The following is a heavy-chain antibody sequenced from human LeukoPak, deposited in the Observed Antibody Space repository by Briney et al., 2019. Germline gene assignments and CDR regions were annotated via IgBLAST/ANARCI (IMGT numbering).Heavy chain of an antibody. J-gene: IGHJ4*02. V-gene: IGHV3-74*01. CDR2: IRHDAGVT. Sequence: TGGSLRLSCAASGFTFSNYWMHWVRQAPGKGLVWVSRIRHDAGVTTYADSVKGRFTISRDNAKNTLYLQMDSLRAEDTAVYYCAKGLELLWFGETFDYWGQGTLVTVSS. CDR3: AKGLELLWFGETFDY. CDR1: GFTFSNYW. D-gene: IGHD3-10*01.